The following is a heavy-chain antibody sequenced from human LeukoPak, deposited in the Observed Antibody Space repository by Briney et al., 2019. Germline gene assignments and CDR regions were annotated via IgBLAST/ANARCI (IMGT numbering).Heavy chain of an antibody. CDR2: IGTRSNPI. CDR3: AREARGSGRDFDY. V-gene: IGHV3-11*01. D-gene: IGHD1-26*01. J-gene: IGHJ4*02. Sequence: GGSLRLSCAASGFSFSDFYMSWIRQAPGMGLEGISYIGTRSNPIYYADSVKGRFTISRDDAKNSLYLQMNSLRDEDTAVYFCAREARGSGRDFDYWGQGILVTVSS. CDR1: GFSFSDFY.